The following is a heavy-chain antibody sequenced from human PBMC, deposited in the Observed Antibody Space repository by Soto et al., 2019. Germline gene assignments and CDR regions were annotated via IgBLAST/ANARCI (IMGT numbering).Heavy chain of an antibody. V-gene: IGHV3-9*01. Sequence: EVQLVESGGGLVQPGRSLRLSCAASGFTFDDYAMHWVRQAPGKGLGWVSGISWNSGSIGYADSVKGRFTISRDNAKNSLYLQMNSLRAEDTALYYCAKDPFDYWGQGTLVTVSS. CDR2: ISWNSGSI. CDR1: GFTFDDYA. J-gene: IGHJ4*02. CDR3: AKDPFDY.